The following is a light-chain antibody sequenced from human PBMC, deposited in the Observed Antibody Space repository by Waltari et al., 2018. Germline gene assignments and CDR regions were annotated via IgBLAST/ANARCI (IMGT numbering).Light chain of an antibody. J-gene: IGKJ1*01. CDR2: GAS. CDR1: QSVTN. Sequence: EIVMTQSPATLSVSPGATATPFCRTSQSVTNLAWYQQSPGQAPSLLIYGASTRATGVPARFSGSGSGTEFTLIISSLQSEDFAVYYCQQYHYWPVTFGQGTKVDVK. V-gene: IGKV3-15*01. CDR3: QQYHYWPVT.